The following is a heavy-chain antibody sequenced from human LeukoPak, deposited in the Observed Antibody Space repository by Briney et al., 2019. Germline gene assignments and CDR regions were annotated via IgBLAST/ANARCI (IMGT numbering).Heavy chain of an antibody. CDR3: AREVTTVTTESAFDI. V-gene: IGHV3-7*01. CDR1: GFTFSSYW. D-gene: IGHD4-17*01. Sequence: GGSLRLSCAASGFTFSSYWMSWVRQAPGKGLEWVANIKQDGSEKYYVDSVKGRFTISRDNAKNSLYLQMNSLRAEDTAVYYCAREVTTVTTESAFDIWGQGTMVTVSS. CDR2: IKQDGSEK. J-gene: IGHJ3*02.